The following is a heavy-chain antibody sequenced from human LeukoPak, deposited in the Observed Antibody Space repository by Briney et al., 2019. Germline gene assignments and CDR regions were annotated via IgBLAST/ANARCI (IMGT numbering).Heavy chain of an antibody. D-gene: IGHD2-2*01. J-gene: IGHJ6*02. CDR1: GYTFSNYG. CDR3: TRAYCFITTCAGNYYYGLDV. CDR2: IHAYNGNT. V-gene: IGHV1-18*01. Sequence: ASVKVSCKASGYTFSNYGITWVRQAPGQGLEWMGWIHAYNGNTNYAQNLQGRVTLTTDTSTSTAYMELRSLRSDDTALYYCTRAYCFITTCAGNYYYGLDVWGQGTTVTVSS.